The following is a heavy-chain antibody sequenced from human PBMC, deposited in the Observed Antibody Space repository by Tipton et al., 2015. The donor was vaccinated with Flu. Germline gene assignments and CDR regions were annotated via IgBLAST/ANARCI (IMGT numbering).Heavy chain of an antibody. V-gene: IGHV1-46*01. CDR2: INPAGGGT. Sequence: QVQLVQSGAEVKKPGASVKASCKASGYTFTSYNMHWVRQAPGQGLEWMGIINPAGGGTSYAQKFQGRVIMTRDKSTGTVDMELSSLRSDATAMYYCARDKGGRTYTWEVWGQWTRGAVSS. CDR3: ARDKGGRTYTWEV. J-gene: IGHJ3*01. D-gene: IGHD2-2*02. CDR1: GYTFTSYN.